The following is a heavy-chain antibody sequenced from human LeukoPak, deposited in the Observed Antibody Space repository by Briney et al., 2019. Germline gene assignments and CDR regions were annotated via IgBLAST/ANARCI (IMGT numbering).Heavy chain of an antibody. J-gene: IGHJ4*02. V-gene: IGHV5-51*01. CDR2: IYPGDPDT. D-gene: IGHD1-26*01. CDR1: GYTFTDYW. CDR3: ARLGGRFSQSRFYFDF. Sequence: GKSLKISCRGSGYTFTDYWFGWVRQMPGKGLEWMGIIYPGDPDTRYSPSFQGQVTISADKSISTAYVQWSSLKASDSAVYYCARLGGRFSQSRFYFDFWGRGTLVTVSS.